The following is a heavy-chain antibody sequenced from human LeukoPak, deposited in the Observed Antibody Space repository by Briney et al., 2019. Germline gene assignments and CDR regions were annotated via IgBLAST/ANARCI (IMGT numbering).Heavy chain of an antibody. D-gene: IGHD6-13*01. Sequence: SVKVSCKASGGTFSSYAISWARQAPGQGLEWMGGIIPIFGTANYAQKFQGRVTITADESTSTAYMELSSLRSEDTAVYYCARSPQAAAGLWWYFDLWGRGTLVTVSS. CDR2: IIPIFGTA. CDR1: GGTFSSYA. CDR3: ARSPQAAAGLWWYFDL. J-gene: IGHJ2*01. V-gene: IGHV1-69*13.